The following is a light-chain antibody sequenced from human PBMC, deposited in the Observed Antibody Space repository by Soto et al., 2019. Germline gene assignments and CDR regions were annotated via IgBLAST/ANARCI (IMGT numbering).Light chain of an antibody. V-gene: IGKV3-20*01. Sequence: VLTQSPGTLSLSPGERATLSCRASQSVTSSYLGWYQQKPGQAPRLLIFGASTRATGIPDRFSGSGSGTDFTLTISRLEREDFAVYYCQQYGSSLKLTFGGGTKVEIK. J-gene: IGKJ4*01. CDR2: GAS. CDR3: QQYGSSLKLT. CDR1: QSVTSSY.